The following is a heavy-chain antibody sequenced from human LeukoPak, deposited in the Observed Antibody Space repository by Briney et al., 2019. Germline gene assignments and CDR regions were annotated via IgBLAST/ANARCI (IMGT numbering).Heavy chain of an antibody. J-gene: IGHJ4*02. D-gene: IGHD3-22*01. CDR3: ARGDGYYDSSGYPI. CDR2: IYYSGST. Sequence: SETLSLTCTVSGGSISSYYWSWIRQPPGKGLEWIGYIYYSGSTNYNPSLKSRVTISVDTSKNQFSLKLSSVTAADTAVYYCARGDGYYDSSGYPIWGQGTLVTVSS. V-gene: IGHV4-59*01. CDR1: GGSISSYY.